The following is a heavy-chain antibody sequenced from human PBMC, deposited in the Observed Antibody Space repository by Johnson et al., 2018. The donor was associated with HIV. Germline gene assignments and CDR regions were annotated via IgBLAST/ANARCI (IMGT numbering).Heavy chain of an antibody. J-gene: IGHJ3*02. V-gene: IGHV3-13*01. D-gene: IGHD3-3*01. CDR3: AREPHNFWSPDAFDI. CDR2: FGSAGDT. CDR1: RFTFSNYD. Sequence: VQLVESGGGLVQPGGSLRLSCAASRFTFSNYDMYWVRQVTGKGLEWVSSFGSAGDTNYPGSVKGRFTISRDDSKNSLYLKMNSLKTEDTAVYYCAREPHNFWSPDAFDIWGQGTMVTVSS.